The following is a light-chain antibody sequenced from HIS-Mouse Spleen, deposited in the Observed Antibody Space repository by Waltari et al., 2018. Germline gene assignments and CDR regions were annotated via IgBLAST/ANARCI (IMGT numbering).Light chain of an antibody. CDR2: AAS. J-gene: IGKJ4*01. CDR1: QGISSY. Sequence: DIQLTQSPSFLSASVGDRVTITCRASQGISSYLAWYQQKPGKAPKLLIYAASTLQSGVPSRFSGSGSGTDFTLTISSLQPEDFATYYCQQFNSYPRTFGGGTKVEIK. CDR3: QQFNSYPRT. V-gene: IGKV1-9*01.